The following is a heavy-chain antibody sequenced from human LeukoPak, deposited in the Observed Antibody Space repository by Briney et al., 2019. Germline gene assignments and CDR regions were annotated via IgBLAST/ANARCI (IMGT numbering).Heavy chain of an antibody. J-gene: IGHJ5*02. CDR2: IKQDGSAK. D-gene: IGHD2-21*01. CDR1: GCTLSSYW. Sequence: GGSLRLSCAASGCTLSSYWMSWVRQAPGKGLEWVANIKQDGSAKYYVDSVKGRFTISRDNAKNSLYLQMNSLRAEDTAVYYCARATASNWFDPWGQGTLVTVSS. CDR3: ARATASNWFDP. V-gene: IGHV3-7*01.